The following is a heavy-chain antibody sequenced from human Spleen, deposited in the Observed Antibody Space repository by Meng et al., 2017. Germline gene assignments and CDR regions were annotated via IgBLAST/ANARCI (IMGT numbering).Heavy chain of an antibody. D-gene: IGHD6-19*01. CDR1: GGSISGGDYY. J-gene: IGHJ5*02. Sequence: QVQLQESGPGLVKPSQTLSLTCTFFGGSISGGDYYWGWIRQPPGKGLEWIGSIGHSGITYYAPSLKSRVTVSIDTSKSQFSLKLTSVTAADTAVYYCVRSSGWVRTGFDPWGQGTLVTVSS. CDR2: IGHSGIT. CDR3: VRSSGWVRTGFDP. V-gene: IGHV4-39*01.